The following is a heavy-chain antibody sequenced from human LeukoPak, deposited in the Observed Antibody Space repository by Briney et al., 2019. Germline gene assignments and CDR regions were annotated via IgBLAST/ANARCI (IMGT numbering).Heavy chain of an antibody. Sequence: GGSLRLSCAASGFTSSNYWMHWVRQAPGKGLVRVSHINSDGSLTSYADSVKGRFTISRDNAKNTLYLQIYSLRAEDMAVYYCARESCSGGSCYYDYWGQGTLVTVSS. CDR3: ARESCSGGSCYYDY. CDR1: GFTSSNYW. D-gene: IGHD2-15*01. CDR2: INSDGSLT. V-gene: IGHV3-74*01. J-gene: IGHJ4*02.